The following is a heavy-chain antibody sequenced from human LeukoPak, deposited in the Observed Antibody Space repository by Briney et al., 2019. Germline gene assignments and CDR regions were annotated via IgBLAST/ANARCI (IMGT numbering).Heavy chain of an antibody. J-gene: IGHJ4*02. CDR2: ISDSGSTI. CDR3: ARAVGAGEGVDY. V-gene: IGHV3-11*01. Sequence: GGSLRLSCAASGFTFSDYYMSWIRQAPGKGLEWLSYISDSGSTIYYADSVKGRFTISRDNAKNSLSLQMNSLRAEDTALYYCARAVGAGEGVDYWGQGTLVTVSS. D-gene: IGHD1-26*01. CDR1: GFTFSDYY.